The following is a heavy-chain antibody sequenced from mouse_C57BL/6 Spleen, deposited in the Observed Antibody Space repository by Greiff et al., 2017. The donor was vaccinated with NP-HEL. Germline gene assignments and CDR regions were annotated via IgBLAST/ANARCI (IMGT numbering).Heavy chain of an antibody. CDR2: IYPGDGDT. Sequence: VQGVESGAELVKPGASVKISCKASGYAFSSYWMNWVKQRPGKGLEWIGQIYPGDGDTNYNGKFKGKATLTADKSSSTAYMQLSSLTSEDSAVYFCARDYYGSRGYWGQGTTLTVSS. J-gene: IGHJ2*01. CDR1: GYAFSSYW. CDR3: ARDYYGSRGY. D-gene: IGHD1-1*01. V-gene: IGHV1-80*01.